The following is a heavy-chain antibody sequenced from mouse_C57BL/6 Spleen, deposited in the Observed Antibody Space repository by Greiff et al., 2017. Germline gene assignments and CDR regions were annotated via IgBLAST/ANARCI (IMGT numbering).Heavy chain of an antibody. Sequence: VQLQQSGPVLVKPGASVKMSCKASGYTFTDYYMNWVKQSHGKSLEWLGVINPYNGGTSYNQKFKGKATLTVDKSSSTAYMELNRLTSEDSAVYYCARREEPDYYGSSPFDYWGQGTTLTVSS. CDR3: ARREEPDYYGSSPFDY. CDR1: GYTFTDYY. D-gene: IGHD1-1*01. V-gene: IGHV1-19*01. CDR2: INPYNGGT. J-gene: IGHJ2*01.